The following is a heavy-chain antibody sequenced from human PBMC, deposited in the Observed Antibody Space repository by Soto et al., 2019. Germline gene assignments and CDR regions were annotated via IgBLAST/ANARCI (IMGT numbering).Heavy chain of an antibody. CDR2: INPSGGST. J-gene: IGHJ3*02. D-gene: IGHD5-18*01. CDR1: GYTFTSYY. Sequence: ASVKVSCKASGYTFTSYYMHWVRQAPGQGFEWMGIINPSGGSTTYAQKLKGRVTMTRDTSTSTVYIELSSLRSEDTAVYYFAREGYSYGLGDAFDICGQGTMVTVSS. CDR3: AREGYSYGLGDAFDI. V-gene: IGHV1-46*01.